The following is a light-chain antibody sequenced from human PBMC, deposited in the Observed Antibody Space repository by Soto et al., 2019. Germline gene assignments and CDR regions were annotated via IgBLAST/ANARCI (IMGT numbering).Light chain of an antibody. J-gene: IGKJ2*01. CDR3: QQSYSLPYT. Sequence: AIRMTQSPSSLSASTGDRVTITCRASQGISSYLAWYQQKPGKAPNLLIYAASSLQSGVSSRFSGSGSGTDFTLTISSLQPEDSATYYCQQSYSLPYTFGQGTKVDIK. V-gene: IGKV1-8*01. CDR1: QGISSY. CDR2: AAS.